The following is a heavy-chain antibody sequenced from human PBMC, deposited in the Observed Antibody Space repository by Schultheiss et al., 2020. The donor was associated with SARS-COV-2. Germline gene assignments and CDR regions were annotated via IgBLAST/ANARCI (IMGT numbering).Heavy chain of an antibody. CDR2: ISGSGGST. D-gene: IGHD2-2*01. CDR1: GFTFSSYD. CDR3: ARDGGTIVVPFMDV. V-gene: IGHV3-23*01. Sequence: GGSLRLSCAASGFTFSSYDMHWVRQAPGKGLEWVSAISGSGGSTYYADSVKGRFTISRDNSKNTLYLQMNSLRAEDTAVYYCARDGGTIVVPFMDVWGKGTTVTVSS. J-gene: IGHJ6*03.